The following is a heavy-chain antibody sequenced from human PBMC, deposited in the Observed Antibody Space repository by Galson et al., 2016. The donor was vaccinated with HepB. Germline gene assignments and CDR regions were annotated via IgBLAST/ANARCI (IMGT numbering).Heavy chain of an antibody. CDR3: ARDSGTYEIDY. CDR1: GFTFSDHY. D-gene: IGHD1-26*01. CDR2: TRNKASSYST. J-gene: IGHJ4*02. V-gene: IGHV3-72*01. Sequence: SLRLSCAASGFTFSDHYMDWVRQAPGKGLEWVGRTRNKASSYSTEYAASVKGRFTISRDDSKNSLDLQMNSLKTEDTAVYYCARDSGTYEIDYWGQGTLVTVSS.